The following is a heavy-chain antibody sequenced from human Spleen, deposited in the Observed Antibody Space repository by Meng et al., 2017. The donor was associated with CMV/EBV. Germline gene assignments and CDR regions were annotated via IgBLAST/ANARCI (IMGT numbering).Heavy chain of an antibody. J-gene: IGHJ4*02. CDR1: GFTFSSYA. CDR3: AKDPGGSGYYDY. V-gene: IGHV3-23*03. Sequence: SCAGSGFTFSSYAMSWVRQAPGKGLEWVSVIYSGDSSTYYADSVKGRFTISKDNSKNTLYLQMNSLRAEDAAVYYCAKDPGGSGYYDYWGQGTLVTVSS. D-gene: IGHD3-3*01. CDR2: IYSGDSST.